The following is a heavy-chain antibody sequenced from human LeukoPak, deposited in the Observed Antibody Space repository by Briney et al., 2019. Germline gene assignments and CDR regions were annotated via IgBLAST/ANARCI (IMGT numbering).Heavy chain of an antibody. D-gene: IGHD4-17*01. CDR2: IYSGGST. CDR1: GFTVSSNY. V-gene: IGHV3-53*01. CDR3: ARDYGDYGLDY. Sequence: GGSLRLSCAASGFTVSSNYMSWVRQAPGKGLEWVSVIYSGGSTYYADSVKGRFTISRDNSKSTLYLQMNSLRGDDTAVYYCARDYGDYGLDYWGQGALVTVAS. J-gene: IGHJ4*02.